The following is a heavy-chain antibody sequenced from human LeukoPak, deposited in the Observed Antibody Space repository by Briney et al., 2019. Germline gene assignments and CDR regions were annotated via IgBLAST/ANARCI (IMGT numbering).Heavy chain of an antibody. Sequence: ASVKVSCKASGYTFTGYYMHWVRQAPGQGLEWKGWINPNSGGTNYAQKFQGRVTMTRDTSISTAYMELSRLRSDDTAVYYCARERAVGYLRGYYFDYWGQGTLVTVSS. CDR1: GYTFTGYY. D-gene: IGHD4-17*01. CDR2: INPNSGGT. J-gene: IGHJ4*02. CDR3: ARERAVGYLRGYYFDY. V-gene: IGHV1-2*02.